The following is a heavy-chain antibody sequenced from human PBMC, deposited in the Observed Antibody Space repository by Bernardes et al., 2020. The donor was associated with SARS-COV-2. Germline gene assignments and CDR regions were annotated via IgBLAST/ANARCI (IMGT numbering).Heavy chain of an antibody. D-gene: IGHD4-17*01. Sequence: ASVKVSCKVSGYTFTDYYLHWIRQTPGQGLEWVAWINPESGDTKYAQRFQGRVTVTRDTSINTIYLDLSRLTSDDTAIYYCARASKTQKPVTNFLPNDPWGQGTLVSVSS. CDR3: ARASKTQKPVTNFLPNDP. V-gene: IGHV1-2*02. J-gene: IGHJ5*02. CDR2: INPESGDT. CDR1: GYTFTDYY.